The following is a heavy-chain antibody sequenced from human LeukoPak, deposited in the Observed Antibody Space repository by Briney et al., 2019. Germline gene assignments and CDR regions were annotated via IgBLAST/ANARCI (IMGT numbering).Heavy chain of an antibody. CDR3: AREVDCSGGRCYRGEFDY. Sequence: GGSLRLSCATSGFTFSTYAIHWVRQAPGKGLEWVAVIWHDGSNEHYVDSVKGRFTISRDNSRKTLYLQMNSLRVEDTAVYYCAREVDCSGGRCYRGEFDYWGQGTLVTVSS. CDR2: IWHDGSNE. V-gene: IGHV3-33*01. CDR1: GFTFSTYA. J-gene: IGHJ4*02. D-gene: IGHD2-15*01.